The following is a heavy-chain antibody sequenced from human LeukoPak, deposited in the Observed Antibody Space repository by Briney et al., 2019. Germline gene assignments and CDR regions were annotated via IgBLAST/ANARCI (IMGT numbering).Heavy chain of an antibody. J-gene: IGHJ4*02. CDR3: ARDLGYYDSSGYFREPPYYFDY. V-gene: IGHV1-69*05. CDR1: GGTFSSYA. Sequence: VASVKVSCKASGGTFSSYAISWVRQAPGQGLEWMGRIIPIFGTANYAQKFQGRVTITTDESTSIAYMELSSLRSEDTAVYYCARDLGYYDSSGYFREPPYYFDYWGQGTLVTVSS. CDR2: IIPIFGTA. D-gene: IGHD3-22*01.